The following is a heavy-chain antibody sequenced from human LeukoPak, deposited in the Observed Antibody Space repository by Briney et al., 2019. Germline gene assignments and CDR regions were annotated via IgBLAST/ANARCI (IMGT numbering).Heavy chain of an antibody. CDR1: GDGVSSNSAA. Sequence: SQTLSLTCAISGDGVSSNSAAWNWIRQSPSRGLEWLGRTYYRSKWYNDYAVSVKSRITINPDTSKNQFSLKLKSVTPEDTAVYYCAREQSWTTGFDIWGQGTIVTVSS. CDR2: TYYRSKWYN. CDR3: AREQSWTTGFDI. D-gene: IGHD2-8*02. J-gene: IGHJ3*02. V-gene: IGHV6-1*01.